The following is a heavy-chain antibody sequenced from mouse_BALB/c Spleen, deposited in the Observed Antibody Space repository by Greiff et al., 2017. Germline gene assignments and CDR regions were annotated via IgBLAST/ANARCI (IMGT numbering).Heavy chain of an antibody. D-gene: IGHD2-10*01. CDR3: TREASYFYYFDY. J-gene: IGHJ2*01. CDR1: GYTFTSYW. Sequence: QVQLQQPGAELVRPGASVKLSCKASGYTFTSYWINWVKQRPGQGLEWIGNIYPSDSYTNYNQKFKDKATLTVDKSSSTAYMQLSSPTSEDSAVYYCTREASYFYYFDYWGQGTTLTVSA. CDR2: IYPSDSYT. V-gene: IGHV1-69*02.